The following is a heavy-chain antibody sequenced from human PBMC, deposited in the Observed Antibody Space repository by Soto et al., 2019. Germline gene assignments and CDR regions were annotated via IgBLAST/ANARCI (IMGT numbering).Heavy chain of an antibody. CDR3: ARHEVTTYYYDSSDAFDI. Sequence: PGESLKISCKGPGYSFTSYWIGWVPQMPGKGLEWMGIIYPGDSDTRYSPSFQGQVTISAEKSISTAYLQWSSLKASDTAMYYCARHEVTTYYYDSSDAFDIWGQGTMVTVSS. V-gene: IGHV5-51*01. CDR1: GYSFTSYW. J-gene: IGHJ3*02. CDR2: IYPGDSDT. D-gene: IGHD3-22*01.